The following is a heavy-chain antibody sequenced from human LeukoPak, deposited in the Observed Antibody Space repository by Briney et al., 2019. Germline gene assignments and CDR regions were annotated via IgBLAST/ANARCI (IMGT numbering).Heavy chain of an antibody. CDR2: IYYSGST. CDR3: THSSSSGGFDY. Sequence: SETLSLTCTVSGSSISSSSYYWGWIRQPPGKGLEWIGSIYYSGSTYYNPSLKSRVTISVDTSKNQFSLKLSSVTAADTAVYYCTHSSSSGGFDYWGQGTLVTVSS. V-gene: IGHV4-39*01. J-gene: IGHJ4*02. CDR1: GSSISSSSYY. D-gene: IGHD6-6*01.